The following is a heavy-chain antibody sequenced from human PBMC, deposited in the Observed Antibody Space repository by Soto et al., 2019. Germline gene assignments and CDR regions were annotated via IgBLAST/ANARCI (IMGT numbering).Heavy chain of an antibody. CDR1: GFTFSSYG. D-gene: IGHD3-22*01. V-gene: IGHV3-30*18. CDR3: AKDDYYDSSGYQDY. Sequence: QVQLVESGGGVVQPGRSLRLSCAASGFTFSSYGMHWVRQAPGKGLEWVAVISYDGSNKYYADSVKGRFTISRDNSKNTLYLQMNSLRAEDTAVYYCAKDDYYDSSGYQDYWGQGTLVHVSS. CDR2: ISYDGSNK. J-gene: IGHJ4*02.